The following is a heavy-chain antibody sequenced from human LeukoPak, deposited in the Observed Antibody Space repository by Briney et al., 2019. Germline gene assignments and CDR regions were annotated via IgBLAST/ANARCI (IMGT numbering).Heavy chain of an antibody. D-gene: IGHD3-9*01. CDR1: GGSIGGYY. CDR2: IYDSERT. CDR3: ASLTNTTGYIPWYFDL. Sequence: SETLSLTCTVSGGSIGGYYWSWIRQPPGKGLEWIGYIYDSERTNYNPSLKSRVAFSVDTSKNQVSLRLSSVTAADTAIYYCASLTNTTGYIPWYFDLWGRGTLVTVSS. J-gene: IGHJ2*01. V-gene: IGHV4-59*01.